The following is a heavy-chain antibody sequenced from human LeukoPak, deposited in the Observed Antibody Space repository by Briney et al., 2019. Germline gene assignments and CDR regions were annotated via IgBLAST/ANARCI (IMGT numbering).Heavy chain of an antibody. CDR2: IHYSGST. J-gene: IGHJ4*02. V-gene: IGHV4-61*08. D-gene: IGHD3-22*01. CDR1: GGSISSGGYS. Sequence: SETLSLTCAVSGGSISSGGYSWSWIRQLPGKGLEWIGYIHYSGSTDYNPSLKSRVTISVDTSKNQFSLKLSSVTAADTAVYYCARVKTSYESTAYYALWGQGTLVTVSS. CDR3: ARVKTSYESTAYYAL.